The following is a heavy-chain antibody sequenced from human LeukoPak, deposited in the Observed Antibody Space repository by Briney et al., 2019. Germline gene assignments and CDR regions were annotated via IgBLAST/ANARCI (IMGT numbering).Heavy chain of an antibody. Sequence: SETLSLTCTVSGGSISIYYWSWIRQPAGKGLEWIGRIYTSGSTNYNPSLKSRVTMSVDTSKNQFSLKLSSVTAADTAVYYCARERITMVRGVGWFDPWGQGTLVTVSS. CDR2: IYTSGST. J-gene: IGHJ5*02. D-gene: IGHD3-10*01. CDR3: ARERITMVRGVGWFDP. CDR1: GGSISIYY. V-gene: IGHV4-4*07.